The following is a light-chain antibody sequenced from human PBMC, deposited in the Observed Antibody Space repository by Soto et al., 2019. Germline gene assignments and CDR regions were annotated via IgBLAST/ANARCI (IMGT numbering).Light chain of an antibody. CDR2: AAS. J-gene: IGKJ4*01. CDR1: QGINSY. CDR3: QQLNSYPFT. Sequence: IQLTQSPSSLSASVGDRVTITCRASQGINSYLTWYQQKPGKAPKLLIYAASTLQSGVPSRFSGSGSGTDFTLTISSLHPEDFATYHCQQLNSYPFTFGGGTKVEIK. V-gene: IGKV1-9*01.